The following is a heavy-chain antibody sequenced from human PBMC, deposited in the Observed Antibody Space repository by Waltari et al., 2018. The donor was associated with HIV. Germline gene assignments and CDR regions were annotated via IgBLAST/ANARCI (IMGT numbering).Heavy chain of an antibody. Sequence: QVQLVQSGAEVKKPGASVKVSCKASGYTFTSYDINWVRQATGQGLEWMGWVNPNSGNTGYAQKFQGRVTMTRNTSMSTAYMELSSLRSEDTAVYYCARGPTYYDFWIGYNDYWGQGTLVTVSS. J-gene: IGHJ4*02. CDR3: ARGPTYYDFWIGYNDY. CDR2: VNPNSGNT. CDR1: GYTFTSYD. D-gene: IGHD3-3*01. V-gene: IGHV1-8*01.